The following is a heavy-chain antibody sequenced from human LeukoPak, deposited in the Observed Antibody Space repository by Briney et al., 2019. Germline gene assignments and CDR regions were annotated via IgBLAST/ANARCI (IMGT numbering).Heavy chain of an antibody. CDR2: ISGSGGST. CDR1: GFTFTNYW. V-gene: IGHV3-23*01. CDR3: AKDLALYYYDSSGLDY. Sequence: GGSLRLSCAASGFTFTNYWMNWVRQAPGKGLEWVSAISGSGGSTYYADSVKGRFTISRDNSKNTLYLQMNSLRAEDTAVYYCAKDLALYYYDSSGLDYWGQGTLVTVSS. D-gene: IGHD3-22*01. J-gene: IGHJ4*02.